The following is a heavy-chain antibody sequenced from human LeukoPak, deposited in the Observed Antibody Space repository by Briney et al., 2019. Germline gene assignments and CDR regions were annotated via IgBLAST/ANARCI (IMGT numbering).Heavy chain of an antibody. CDR1: VFTFSSYA. J-gene: IGHJ4*02. V-gene: IGHV3-30*04. Sequence: PGGSLRLSCAASVFTFSSYAMHWVHQAPGKGLEWVAVISYDGSNKYYADSVKGRFTISRDNSKNTLYLQMNSLRAEDTAVYYCARDYTAMAFDYWGQGTLVTVSS. D-gene: IGHD5-18*01. CDR3: ARDYTAMAFDY. CDR2: ISYDGSNK.